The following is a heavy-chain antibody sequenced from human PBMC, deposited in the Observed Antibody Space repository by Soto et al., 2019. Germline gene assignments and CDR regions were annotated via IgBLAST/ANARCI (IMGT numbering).Heavy chain of an antibody. CDR3: ARTYGGEFHY. CDR2: IYWNDDK. Sequence: PTLVNPTQTLTLTCSFSGFSLSTTGVGVGWIRQPPGRTLEWLAVIYWNDDKRYSPSLKSGVTITKDTSKNQVVLTMTNMDPVDTATYYCARTYGGEFHYWGQGTLVTVSS. V-gene: IGHV2-5*01. CDR1: GFSLSTTGVG. D-gene: IGHD3-10*01. J-gene: IGHJ4*02.